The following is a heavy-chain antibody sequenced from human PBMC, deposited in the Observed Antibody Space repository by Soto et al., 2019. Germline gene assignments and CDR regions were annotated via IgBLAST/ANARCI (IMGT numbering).Heavy chain of an antibody. CDR3: ARGLGDCGGECYSDFPDY. CDR1: GGSVSSSIYY. CDR2: IYYSGST. J-gene: IGHJ4*02. D-gene: IGHD2-21*01. Sequence: SETLSLTCTVSGGSVSSSIYYWSWIRQPPGKGLEWIGYIYYSGSTTYNPSLKSRVTISVDTSKNQFSLKVNSVTAADTAVYYCARGLGDCGGECYSDFPDYWGQGTLVTVSS. V-gene: IGHV4-61*01.